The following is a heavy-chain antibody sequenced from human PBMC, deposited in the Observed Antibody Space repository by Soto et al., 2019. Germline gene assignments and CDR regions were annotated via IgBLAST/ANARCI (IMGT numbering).Heavy chain of an antibody. CDR3: ARDRYCSGRSCSNPAFDI. V-gene: IGHV4-61*01. CDR2: IYYSGST. J-gene: IGHJ3*02. CDR1: GGSVSSGSYY. Sequence: SETLSLTCTVSGGSVSSGSYYWSWIRQPPGKGLEWIGYIYYSGSTNYNPSLKSRVTISVDTSKNQFSLTLSSVTAADTAVYYCARDRYCSGRSCSNPAFDIRGQGTMVTVS. D-gene: IGHD2-15*01.